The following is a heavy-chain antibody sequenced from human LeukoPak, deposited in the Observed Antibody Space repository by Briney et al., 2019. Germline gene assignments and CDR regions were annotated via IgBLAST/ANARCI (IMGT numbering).Heavy chain of an antibody. J-gene: IGHJ4*02. CDR1: GGTFSSYA. V-gene: IGHV1-8*02. CDR3: ARGKAAGYYYGSSGYYDY. Sequence: ASVKVSCKASGGTFSSYAINWVRQATGQGLEWMGWMNPNSGNTGYAQKFQGRVTMTRNTSISTAYMELSSLRSEDTAVYYCARGKAAGYYYGSSGYYDYWGQGTLVTVSS. D-gene: IGHD3-22*01. CDR2: MNPNSGNT.